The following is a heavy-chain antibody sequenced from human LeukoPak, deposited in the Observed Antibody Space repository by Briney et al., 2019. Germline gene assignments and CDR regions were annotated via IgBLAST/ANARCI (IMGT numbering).Heavy chain of an antibody. J-gene: IGHJ3*02. V-gene: IGHV4-61*01. CDR1: GGSVSSGSYY. Sequence: PSETLSLTCTVSGGSVSSGSYYWSWIRQPPGKGLAWIGYIYYSGSTNYNPSLKSRVTISVDTSKNQFSLKLSSVTAADTAVYYCASAHYYYYDSSGYPIDIWGQGTMVTVSS. CDR2: IYYSGST. D-gene: IGHD3-22*01. CDR3: ASAHYYYYDSSGYPIDI.